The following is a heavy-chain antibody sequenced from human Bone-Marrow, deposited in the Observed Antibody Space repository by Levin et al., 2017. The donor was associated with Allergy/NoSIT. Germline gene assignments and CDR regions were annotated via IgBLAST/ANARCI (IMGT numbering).Heavy chain of an antibody. CDR3: AKDCTDGACYAALDY. D-gene: IGHD2-8*01. V-gene: IGHV3-23*01. CDR2: VSANTGAT. J-gene: IGHJ4*02. Sequence: GGSLRLSCAASGFTFRSYAMTWVRQAPGKGLEWVSVVSANTGATYYADSVKGRFTISRDNSKNTVYLQMNSLRAEDTAIYYCAKDCTDGACYAALDYWGQGALVTVSS. CDR1: GFTFRSYA.